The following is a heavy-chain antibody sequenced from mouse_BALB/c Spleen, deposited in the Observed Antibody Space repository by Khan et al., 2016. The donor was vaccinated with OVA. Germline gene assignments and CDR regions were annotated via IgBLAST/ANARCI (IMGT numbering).Heavy chain of an antibody. V-gene: IGHV1S81*02. CDR2: TNPTNGRT. D-gene: IGHD1-1*01. Sequence: QVHVKQSGVELVKAGASVKMSCKASGYTFTSYWMHWVKQRLGQGLEWFAETNPTNGRTYYNEKFKSKATLTVDKSSSTAYMLLSGPTFEDSAVYYCARIKKIVATYFDYWGQGTTLTVSS. J-gene: IGHJ2*01. CDR3: ARIKKIVATYFDY. CDR1: GYTFTSYW.